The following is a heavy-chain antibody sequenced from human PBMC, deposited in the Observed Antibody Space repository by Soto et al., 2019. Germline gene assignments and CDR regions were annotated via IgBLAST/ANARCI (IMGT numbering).Heavy chain of an antibody. V-gene: IGHV3-23*01. Sequence: GGSLRLSCAASGFTFSSYAMSWVRQAPGKGLEWVSAISGSGGSTYYADSVKGRFTISRDNSKNTLYLQMNSLRAEDTAVYYCAKDITIFGVVPPPGMDVWGKGTTVTVSS. CDR1: GFTFSSYA. J-gene: IGHJ6*04. D-gene: IGHD3-3*01. CDR2: ISGSGGST. CDR3: AKDITIFGVVPPPGMDV.